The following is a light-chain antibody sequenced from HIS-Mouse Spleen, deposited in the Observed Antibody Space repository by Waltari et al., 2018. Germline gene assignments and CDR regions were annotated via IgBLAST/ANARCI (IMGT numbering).Light chain of an antibody. CDR2: EDS. CDR3: YSTDSSGNHRV. J-gene: IGLJ2*01. Sequence: SYELTQPPSVSVSPGQTARITCSGDALPKKYAYWYQQKSGQAPVLVIYEDSKRPPGIPDRFSGDSSGTMATLTISGAQVEDEADYYCYSTDSSGNHRVFGGGTKLTVL. CDR1: ALPKKY. V-gene: IGLV3-10*01.